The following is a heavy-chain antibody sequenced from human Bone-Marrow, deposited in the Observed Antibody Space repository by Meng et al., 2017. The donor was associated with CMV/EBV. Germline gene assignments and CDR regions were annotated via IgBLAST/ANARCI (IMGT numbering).Heavy chain of an antibody. J-gene: IGHJ2*01. Sequence: SVKVSCKASGGTFSSYAISWVPQAPGQGLEWMGGIIPILGIANYAQKFQGRVTITADKSTSTAYMELSSLRSEDTAVYYCAKDGVDFTDYVRYLDLWGRGTLVTVSS. V-gene: IGHV1-69*10. CDR1: GGTFSSYA. D-gene: IGHD4-17*01. CDR3: AKDGVDFTDYVRYLDL. CDR2: IIPILGIA.